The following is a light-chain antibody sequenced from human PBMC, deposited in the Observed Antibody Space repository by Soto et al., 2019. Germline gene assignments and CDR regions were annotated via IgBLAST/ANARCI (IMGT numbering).Light chain of an antibody. J-gene: IGLJ2*01. CDR1: SGDVGTYNR. CDR3: SSYTSSTTVV. Sequence: QSALTQPPSVSGSPGQSVTISCTGTSGDVGTYNRVSWYQQPPGTAPKLMIYEVTNRPSGVPDRFSGSKSGNTAPLTISGLQAEDEADYYCSSYTSSTTVVFGGGTKVTVL. V-gene: IGLV2-18*02. CDR2: EVT.